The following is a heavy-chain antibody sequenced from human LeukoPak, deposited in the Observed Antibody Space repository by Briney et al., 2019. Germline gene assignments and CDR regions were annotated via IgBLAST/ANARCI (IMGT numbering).Heavy chain of an antibody. D-gene: IGHD4-17*01. Sequence: GRSLRLSCAASGFTFSSYVMHWVRQAPGKGLEWVAVIRYVGSDKYYADSVKGRFTISRDNSQNTMYLQMNSLRAEDTAVYYCARENDYALDYWGQGTLVTVSS. CDR1: GFTFSSYV. CDR3: ARENDYALDY. V-gene: IGHV3-30*07. CDR2: IRYVGSDK. J-gene: IGHJ4*02.